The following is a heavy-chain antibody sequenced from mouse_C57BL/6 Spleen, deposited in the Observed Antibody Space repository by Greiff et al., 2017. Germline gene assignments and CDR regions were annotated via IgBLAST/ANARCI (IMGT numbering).Heavy chain of an antibody. D-gene: IGHD4-1*01. CDR3: TTLGRDY. J-gene: IGHJ2*01. Sequence: EVQLVESGAELVRPGASVKLSCTASGFNIKDDYMHWVKQRPEQGLEWIGWIDPENGDTEYASKFQGKATRTADTSSNTAYLQLSSLTSEDTAVYYCTTLGRDYWGQGTTLTVSS. V-gene: IGHV14-4*01. CDR2: IDPENGDT. CDR1: GFNIKDDY.